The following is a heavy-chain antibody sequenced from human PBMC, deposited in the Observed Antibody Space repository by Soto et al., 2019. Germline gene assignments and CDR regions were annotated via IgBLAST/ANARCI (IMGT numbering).Heavy chain of an antibody. CDR1: GFIFDDFA. V-gene: IGHV3-9*01. CDR3: AKDDAVRSTSLGGVPTSLGGMDV. CDR2: ISWNSGSA. D-gene: IGHD6-19*01. J-gene: IGHJ6*02. Sequence: ELQLVESGGGSVQPGRSLRLSCAASGFIFDDFAIHWVRQAPGKGLEWVSGISWNSGSAGYADSVKGRFTISRDNANHSIHLQMNSLRTEDTALYYCAKDDAVRSTSLGGVPTSLGGMDVWGQGTTVSVS.